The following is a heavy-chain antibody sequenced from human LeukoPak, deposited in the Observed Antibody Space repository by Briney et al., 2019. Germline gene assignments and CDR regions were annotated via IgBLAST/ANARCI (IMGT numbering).Heavy chain of an antibody. V-gene: IGHV4-59*01. D-gene: IGHD1-26*01. J-gene: IGHJ4*02. CDR1: GGSISSYY. CDR2: IYYSGST. Sequence: SETLSLTCTVSGGSISSYYWSWIRQPPGKGLEWIGYIYYSGSTNYNPSLKSRVTISVDTSKNQFSLKLSSVTAADTAVYYCAREGGGSYYDYWGQGTLVTVSS. CDR3: AREGGGSYYDY.